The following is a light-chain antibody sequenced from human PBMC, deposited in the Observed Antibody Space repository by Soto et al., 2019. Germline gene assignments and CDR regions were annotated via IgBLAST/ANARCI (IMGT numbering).Light chain of an antibody. V-gene: IGKV1-33*01. J-gene: IGKJ4*01. CDR3: QQFNNIPLT. Sequence: DIQMTQSPSSLSASVEDRVIITCRASQSISNHLNWYQQKPGKAPKLLIYDASNLEMGVPSRFSGSGSGTDFTLTIRGLQPEDLATYYCQQFNNIPLTFXGGTKVDIK. CDR1: QSISNH. CDR2: DAS.